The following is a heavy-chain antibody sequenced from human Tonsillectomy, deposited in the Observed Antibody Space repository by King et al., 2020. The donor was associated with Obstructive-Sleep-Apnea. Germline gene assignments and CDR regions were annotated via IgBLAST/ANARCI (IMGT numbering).Heavy chain of an antibody. V-gene: IGHV3-33*03. CDR3: AKDPKPQLATGNYFDY. CDR1: GFTFSSYG. D-gene: IGHD5-12*01. Sequence: QLVQSGGGVVQPGMSLRLSCAASGFTFSSYGMHWVRQAPGKGLEWVAVIWYDGGNKYSAYSVKGRFTISREKSKNTLYLQMNSLSAEATAVYYCAKDPKPQLATGNYFDYWGQGTLVTVSS. J-gene: IGHJ4*02. CDR2: IWYDGGNK.